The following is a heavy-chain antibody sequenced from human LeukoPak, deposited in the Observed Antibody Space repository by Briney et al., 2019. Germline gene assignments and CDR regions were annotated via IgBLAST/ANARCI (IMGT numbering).Heavy chain of an antibody. CDR1: GGSISSYY. J-gene: IGHJ3*02. V-gene: IGHV4-39*07. CDR3: ARRLGIIGGSGSYSGLNRLDAFDI. D-gene: IGHD3-10*01. CDR2: IYYSGST. Sequence: SETLSLTCTVSGGSISSYYWGWIRQPPGKGLEWIGSIYYSGSTYYNPSLKSRVTISVDTSKKQFSLKLSSVTAADTAVYYCARRLGIIGGSGSYSGLNRLDAFDIWSQGTMVTVSS.